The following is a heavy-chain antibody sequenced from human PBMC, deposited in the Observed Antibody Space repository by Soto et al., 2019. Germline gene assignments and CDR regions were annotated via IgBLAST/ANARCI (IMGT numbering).Heavy chain of an antibody. D-gene: IGHD2-21*02. CDR1: GYTFTSYA. J-gene: IGHJ4*02. Sequence: GASVKVSCKASGYTFTSYAMHWVRQAPGQRLEWMGWINAGNGNTKYSQKFQGRVTITRDTSASTAYMELSSLRSEDTAVYYCARDSFPVTAIRRWAGIFDYWGQGTLVTVSS. CDR3: ARDSFPVTAIRRWAGIFDY. CDR2: INAGNGNT. V-gene: IGHV1-3*01.